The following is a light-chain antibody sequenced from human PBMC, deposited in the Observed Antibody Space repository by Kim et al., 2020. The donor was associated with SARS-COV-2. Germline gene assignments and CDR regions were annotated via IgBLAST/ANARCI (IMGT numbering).Light chain of an antibody. CDR2: EAS. Sequence: VSPGERAALSCRASQSVSSYLDWYQQRPGQAPRLLIYEASHRATGIPARFSGSGSGTDFTLTISSLEREDFAVYYCQQRSNWPRTFGQGTKVDIK. J-gene: IGKJ1*01. V-gene: IGKV3-11*01. CDR3: QQRSNWPRT. CDR1: QSVSSY.